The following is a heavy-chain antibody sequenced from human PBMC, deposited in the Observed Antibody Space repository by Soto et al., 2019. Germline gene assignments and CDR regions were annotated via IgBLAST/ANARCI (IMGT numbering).Heavy chain of an antibody. V-gene: IGHV4-4*07. CDR3: ARGSLASDY. J-gene: IGHJ4*02. CDR1: GGSLSNYY. Sequence: QVQLQESGPGLVKPSETLSLTCTVSGGSLSNYYWSWIRQPAGKGLEWIGRTSPSGSTNYNPSLKSRVTKSIDTSKKQFSLTLNSVTAAETAVYYFARGSLASDYWGQGTLVIGSS. D-gene: IGHD3-16*02. CDR2: TSPSGST.